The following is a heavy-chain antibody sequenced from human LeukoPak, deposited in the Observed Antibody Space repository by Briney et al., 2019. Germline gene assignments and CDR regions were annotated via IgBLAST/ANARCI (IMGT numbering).Heavy chain of an antibody. CDR3: ARATDSSGWYRGDYFDY. J-gene: IGHJ4*02. Sequence: ASVKVSCKASGYTFTGYYMHWVRQAPGQGLEWMGWINPNSGGTNYAQKFQGRVTMTRDTSISTAYMELSRLRSDDTAVYYCARATDSSGWYRGDYFDYWGQGTLVTVSP. CDR1: GYTFTGYY. D-gene: IGHD6-19*01. V-gene: IGHV1-2*02. CDR2: INPNSGGT.